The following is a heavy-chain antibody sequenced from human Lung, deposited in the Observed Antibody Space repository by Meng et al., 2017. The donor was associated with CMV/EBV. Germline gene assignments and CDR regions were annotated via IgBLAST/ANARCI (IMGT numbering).Heavy chain of an antibody. CDR2: INPNSGGT. J-gene: IGHJ4*02. D-gene: IGHD6-13*01. CDR3: AREARAAGTDEYFDY. Sequence: ASVNVPXKPSGYTFTGYYMHWVRQAPGQGLEWMGWINPNSGGTNYAQKFQGRVTMTRDTSISTTYTELSRLRSDDTAVYYCAREARAAGTDEYFDYWGQGTLVTVSS. V-gene: IGHV1-2*02. CDR1: GYTFTGYY.